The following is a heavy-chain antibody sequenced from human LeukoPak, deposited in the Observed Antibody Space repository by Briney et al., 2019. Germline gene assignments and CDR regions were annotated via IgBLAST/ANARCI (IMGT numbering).Heavy chain of an antibody. CDR2: INPNSGGT. D-gene: IGHD3-10*01. Sequence: ASVKVSCKASGYTFTGYYMHWVRQAPGQGLEWMGRINPNSGGTNYAQKFQGRVTMTRDTSISTAYMELSRLRSDDTAVYYCASGVRPTADYYYGMDVWGQGTTVTVSS. CDR1: GYTFTGYY. J-gene: IGHJ6*02. CDR3: ASGVRPTADYYYGMDV. V-gene: IGHV1-2*06.